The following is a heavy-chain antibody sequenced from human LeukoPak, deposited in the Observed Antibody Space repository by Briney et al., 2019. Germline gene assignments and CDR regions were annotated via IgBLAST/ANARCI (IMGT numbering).Heavy chain of an antibody. J-gene: IGHJ5*02. CDR2: IYTSGST. CDR1: GGSISSGGYY. CDR3: ARDRVVALRGWFDP. V-gene: IGHV4-61*02. Sequence: SQTLSLTCTVSGGSISSGGYYWSWIRQPAGEGLEWIGRIYTSGSTNYNPSLKSRVTMSVDTSKNQFSLKLSSVTAADTAVYYCARDRVVALRGWFDPWGQGTLVTVSS. D-gene: IGHD2-15*01.